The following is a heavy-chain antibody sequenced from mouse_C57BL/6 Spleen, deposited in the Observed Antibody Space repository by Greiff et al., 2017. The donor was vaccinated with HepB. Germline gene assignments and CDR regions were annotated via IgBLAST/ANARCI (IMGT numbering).Heavy chain of an antibody. CDR1: GYTFTSYW. V-gene: IGHV1-72*01. Sequence: QVHVKQPGAELVKPGASVKLSCKASGYTFTSYWMHWVKQRPGRGLEWIGRIDPNSGGTKYNEKFKSKATLTVDKPSSTAYMQLSSLTSEDSAVYYCARRGEEGGYYAMDYWGQGTSVTVSS. CDR2: IDPNSGGT. J-gene: IGHJ4*01. CDR3: ARRGEEGGYYAMDY.